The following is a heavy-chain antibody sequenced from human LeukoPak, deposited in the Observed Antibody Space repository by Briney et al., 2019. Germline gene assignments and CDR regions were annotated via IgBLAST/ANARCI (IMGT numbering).Heavy chain of an antibody. V-gene: IGHV1-69*13. CDR1: GGTFSSYA. Sequence: GASVKVSCKASGGTFSSYAISWVRQAPGQGLEWMGGIIPIFGTANYAQKFQGRVTITADESTSTAYMELSSLRSEDTAVYYCARAAVDTAMGYFVYWGQGTLVTVSS. J-gene: IGHJ4*02. CDR2: IIPIFGTA. D-gene: IGHD5-18*01. CDR3: ARAAVDTAMGYFVY.